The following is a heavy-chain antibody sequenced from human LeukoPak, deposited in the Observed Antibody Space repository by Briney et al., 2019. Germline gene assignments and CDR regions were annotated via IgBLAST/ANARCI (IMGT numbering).Heavy chain of an antibody. D-gene: IGHD6-13*01. CDR3: ARGPQTIAAAGGYYFDY. Sequence: PSETLSLTCAVYGGSFSGYYWSWIRQPSGKGLEWIGEINHSGSTNYNPSLKSRVTISVDTSKNQFSLKLSSVTAADTAVYYCARGPQTIAAAGGYYFDYWGQGTLVTVSS. CDR2: INHSGST. V-gene: IGHV4-34*01. CDR1: GGSFSGYY. J-gene: IGHJ4*02.